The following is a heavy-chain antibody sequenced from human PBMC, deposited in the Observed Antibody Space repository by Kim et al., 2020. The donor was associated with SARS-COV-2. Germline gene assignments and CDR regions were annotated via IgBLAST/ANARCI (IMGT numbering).Heavy chain of an antibody. V-gene: IGHV4-59*01. J-gene: IGHJ3*02. CDR2: ST. D-gene: IGHD1-26*01. Sequence: STNYNPSLKSRVTISVDASKNQFSLKLSSVTAADTAVYYCARIGWADAFDIWGQGTMVTVSS. CDR3: ARIGWADAFDI.